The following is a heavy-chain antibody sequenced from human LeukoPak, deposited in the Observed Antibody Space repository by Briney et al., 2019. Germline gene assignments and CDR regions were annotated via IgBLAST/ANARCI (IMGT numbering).Heavy chain of an antibody. CDR2: IWYDGSNK. J-gene: IGHJ4*02. CDR1: GFSFSTFG. Sequence: GRSLRLSCAASGFSFSTFGMHWVRQAPGKGLEWVALIWYDGSNKYCADSVKGRFTISRDNSKNTLYLQMNSLRAEDTAVYYCARGDETCYFDYWGQGTLVTVSS. CDR3: ARGDETCYFDY. V-gene: IGHV3-33*01.